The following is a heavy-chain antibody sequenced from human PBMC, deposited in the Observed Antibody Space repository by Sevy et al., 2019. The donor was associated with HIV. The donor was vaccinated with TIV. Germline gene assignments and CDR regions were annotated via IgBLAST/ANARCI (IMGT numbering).Heavy chain of an antibody. CDR2: INHSGST. J-gene: IGHJ4*02. Sequence: SETLSLTCAVYGGSFSGYYWSWIRQPPGKGLEWIGEINHSGSTNYNPSLKSRITISVDTSKNQFSLKLSSVPAADTAVYYCARGLPTYYDILGIWGQGTLVTVSS. D-gene: IGHD3-9*01. CDR1: GGSFSGYY. V-gene: IGHV4-34*01. CDR3: ARGLPTYYDILGI.